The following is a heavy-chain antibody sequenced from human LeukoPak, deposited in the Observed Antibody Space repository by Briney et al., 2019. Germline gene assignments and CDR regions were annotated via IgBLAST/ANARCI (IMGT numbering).Heavy chain of an antibody. V-gene: IGHV3-30*02. D-gene: IGHD3-22*01. J-gene: IGHJ4*02. CDR2: IRYDGSNK. CDR3: ALKDGYYDSSGYRDY. Sequence: GGSLRLSCAASGFTFSSYGMHWVRQAPGKGLEWVAFIRYDGSNKYYADSVKGRFTISRDNSKNTLYLQMNSLRAEDTAVYYCALKDGYYDSSGYRDYWGQGTLVTVSS. CDR1: GFTFSSYG.